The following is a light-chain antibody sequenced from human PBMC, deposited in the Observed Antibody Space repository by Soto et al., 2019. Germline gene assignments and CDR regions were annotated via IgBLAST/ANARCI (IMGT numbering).Light chain of an antibody. Sequence: DIQMTLSPSSLSASVGDSVSFTCRASQFISTYLNWYQQKPGKAPKLLIYAASSLQRGVPSRFSGSGSGTDFTLTISNLQPEDFATYFCQQSHSDPLTFGGGTKVEI. CDR3: QQSHSDPLT. CDR2: AAS. V-gene: IGKV1-39*01. J-gene: IGKJ4*01. CDR1: QFISTY.